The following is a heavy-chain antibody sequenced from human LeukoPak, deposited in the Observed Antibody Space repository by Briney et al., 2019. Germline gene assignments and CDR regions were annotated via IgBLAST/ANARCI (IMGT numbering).Heavy chain of an antibody. Sequence: GGSLRLSCAASGFTVSYNYMSWVRQARGKGLAWVSVIYSGGGSTYYADSVKGRFTISRDNSKNTVYLQMNSLSAEDTAVYYCVTVGGEAFDTWGQGTMVTVSS. CDR2: IYSGGGST. J-gene: IGHJ3*02. CDR3: VTVGGEAFDT. D-gene: IGHD1-26*01. V-gene: IGHV3-53*01. CDR1: GFTVSYNY.